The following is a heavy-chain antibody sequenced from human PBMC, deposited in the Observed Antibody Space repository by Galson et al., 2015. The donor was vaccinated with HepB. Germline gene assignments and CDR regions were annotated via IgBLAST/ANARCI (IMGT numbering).Heavy chain of an antibody. V-gene: IGHV3-43D*03. CDR1: GFTFDDYA. CDR3: AKEGGGPIRQSSSRSYALDI. D-gene: IGHD2-2*01. Sequence: SLRLSCAASGFTFDDYAMHWVRQAPGKGLEWVSLITWDGGNTYYEDSVKARFIISRDNSKNSLFLQMNSLRAEDTALYYCAKEGGGPIRQSSSRSYALDIWGQGTMVTVSS. CDR2: ITWDGGNT. J-gene: IGHJ3*02.